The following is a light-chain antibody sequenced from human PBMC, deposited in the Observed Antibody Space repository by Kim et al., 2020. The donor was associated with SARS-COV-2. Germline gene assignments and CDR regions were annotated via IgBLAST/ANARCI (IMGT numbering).Light chain of an antibody. Sequence: LDQTLRHPCQEASLRGHYPSWYQQKPGQAPLLVFYGQNNRPSGIPDRFSGSISGNTASLTITGAQAEDEADYYCNCRDSSDNQWVFGGGTQLTVL. CDR3: NCRDSSDNQWV. CDR2: GQN. CDR1: SLRGHY. V-gene: IGLV3-19*01. J-gene: IGLJ3*02.